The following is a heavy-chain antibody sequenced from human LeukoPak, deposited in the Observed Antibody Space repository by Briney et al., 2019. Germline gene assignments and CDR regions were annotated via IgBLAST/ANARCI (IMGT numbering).Heavy chain of an antibody. CDR3: AKGRVVAGSKSLTYHWIDP. CDR1: GYAFTGYY. CDR2: INPNSGGT. V-gene: IGHV1-2*02. J-gene: IGHJ5*02. D-gene: IGHD6-19*01. Sequence: ASVKVSCKDSGYAFTGYYIHWVRQAPGQGLEWMGWINPNSGGTKYAQKFQGRVTMTRDMSITTAYMGLSRLRSDDTAMYYCAKGRVVAGSKSLTYHWIDPWGQGTLVTVSS.